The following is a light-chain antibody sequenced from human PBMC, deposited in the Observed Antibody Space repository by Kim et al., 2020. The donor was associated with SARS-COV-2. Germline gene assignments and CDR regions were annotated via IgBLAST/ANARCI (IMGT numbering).Light chain of an antibody. J-gene: IGKJ1*01. Sequence: PGERATLSCRASQSVSSSYLAWYQQKPGQTPRLLIYGASSRATGIPDRFSGSGSGTDFTLTISRLEPEDFAVYYCQQYGSSPGWTFGQGTKVDIK. CDR1: QSVSSSY. CDR2: GAS. CDR3: QQYGSSPGWT. V-gene: IGKV3-20*01.